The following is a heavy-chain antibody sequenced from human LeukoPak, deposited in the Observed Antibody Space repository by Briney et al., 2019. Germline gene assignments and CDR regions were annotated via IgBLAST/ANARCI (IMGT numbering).Heavy chain of an antibody. CDR1: GFTFSSYG. Sequence: GRSLRLSCAASGFTFSSYGMHWVRQAPGKGLEWVAVIWYDGSNKYYADSVKGRFTISRDNSKSTLYLQMNSLRAEDTAVYYCAREYYDILTPEGAFDIWGQGTMVTVSS. CDR2: IWYDGSNK. CDR3: AREYYDILTPEGAFDI. J-gene: IGHJ3*02. V-gene: IGHV3-33*01. D-gene: IGHD3-9*01.